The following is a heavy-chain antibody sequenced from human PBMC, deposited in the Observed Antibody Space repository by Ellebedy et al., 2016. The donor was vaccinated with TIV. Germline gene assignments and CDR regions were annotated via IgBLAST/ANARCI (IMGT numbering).Heavy chain of an antibody. D-gene: IGHD4-23*01. Sequence: AASVKVSCKASGYTFTDYYIHWARQAPGQGLEWMGWINPNSGGTNYAQKLQGRVTMTTDTSTSTAYMELRSLRSDDTAVYYCARDPRGTTVVLPFDPWGQGTLVTVSS. CDR1: GYTFTDYY. J-gene: IGHJ5*02. CDR3: ARDPRGTTVVLPFDP. V-gene: IGHV1-2*02. CDR2: INPNSGGT.